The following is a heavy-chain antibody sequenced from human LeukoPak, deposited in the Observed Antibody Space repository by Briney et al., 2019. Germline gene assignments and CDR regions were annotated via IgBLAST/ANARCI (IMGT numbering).Heavy chain of an antibody. D-gene: IGHD6-13*01. V-gene: IGHV3-30*04. CDR3: ARGLHDRSWYGAH. CDR1: GFTFSDYT. J-gene: IGHJ4*02. Sequence: PRGSLRLSCAASGFTFSDYTMQWVRQAPGKGLEWVALLPPDGRYKYYADSLKGRFTISRDNLKNALYLQMNSLRLEDTAVYYCARGLHDRSWYGAHWGQGTLLSVSS. CDR2: LPPDGRYK.